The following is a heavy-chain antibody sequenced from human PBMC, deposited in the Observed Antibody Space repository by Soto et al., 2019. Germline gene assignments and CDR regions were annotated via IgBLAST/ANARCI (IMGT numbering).Heavy chain of an antibody. CDR1: GFTFSKHW. V-gene: IGHV3-74*01. Sequence: GGSLRVSCAASGFTFSKHWMHWVRQAPGKGLVWVSHIKTDGSFTRDADSVKGRFTISRDNARNTLYLQMNSLRAEDTAVYYCARDNNWSLDYWGQGTLVTVSS. CDR2: IKTDGSFT. D-gene: IGHD1-1*01. J-gene: IGHJ4*02. CDR3: ARDNNWSLDY.